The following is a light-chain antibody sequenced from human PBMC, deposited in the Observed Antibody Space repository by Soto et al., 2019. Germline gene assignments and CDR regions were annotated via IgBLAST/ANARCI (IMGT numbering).Light chain of an antibody. CDR1: QSVSRY. Sequence: EIVLTQSPGTLSLSPVEIAKLYFMASQSVSRYLAWYQQKPGQAPRLLIYDASNRATGIPARFSGSGSGTDFTLTISSLEPEDFAVYYCQQRSNWPITFGQGTRLEIK. CDR2: DAS. J-gene: IGKJ5*01. CDR3: QQRSNWPIT. V-gene: IGKV3-11*01.